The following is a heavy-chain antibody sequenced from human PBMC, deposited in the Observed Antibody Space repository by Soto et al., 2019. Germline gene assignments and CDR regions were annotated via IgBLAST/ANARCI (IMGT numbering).Heavy chain of an antibody. Sequence: QVQLVQSGAEVKKPGSSVTVSCKASGGTFGNSAISWVRQAPGQGLEWMGGLITIFPTPDYAQKFQGRVTITADESTSTAYMELTSLRSEDTAVYYCARDKDRQQLGGNYYYGIDVWGQGTTVTVSS. V-gene: IGHV1-69*12. CDR2: LITIFPTP. CDR1: GGTFGNSA. J-gene: IGHJ6*02. CDR3: ARDKDRQQLGGNYYYGIDV. D-gene: IGHD3-3*02.